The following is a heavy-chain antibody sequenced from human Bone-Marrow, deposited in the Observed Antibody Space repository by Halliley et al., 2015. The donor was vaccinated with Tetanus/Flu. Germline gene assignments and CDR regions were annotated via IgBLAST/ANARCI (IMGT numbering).Heavy chain of an antibody. V-gene: IGHV3-30*18. J-gene: IGHJ4*02. D-gene: IGHD6-6*01. Sequence: ISFNGSNQYFGDSGRGRFTISRDNSKNTVYLQMNSLRLEDTAVYYCAKEGYSSSSGEDLGYFDSWGQGTLVTVSS. CDR3: AKEGYSSSSGEDLGYFDS. CDR2: ISFNGSNQ.